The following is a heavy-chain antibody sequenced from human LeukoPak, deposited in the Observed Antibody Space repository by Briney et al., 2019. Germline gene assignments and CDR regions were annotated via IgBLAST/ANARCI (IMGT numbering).Heavy chain of an antibody. CDR1: GGTFSSYA. Sequence: ASVKVSCKASGGTFSSYAISWVRQAPGQGLEWMGGIIPIFGTANYAQKFQGRVTITADESTSTAYMELSSLRSEDTAVYYCAKGSDILTGSSFNYWGQGTLVTVSS. CDR3: AKGSDILTGSSFNY. D-gene: IGHD3-9*01. J-gene: IGHJ4*02. CDR2: IIPIFGTA. V-gene: IGHV1-69*13.